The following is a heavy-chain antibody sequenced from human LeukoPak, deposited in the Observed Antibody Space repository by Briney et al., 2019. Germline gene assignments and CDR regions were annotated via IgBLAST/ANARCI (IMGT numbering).Heavy chain of an antibody. D-gene: IGHD4-17*01. CDR3: ARIHDYGDYLDY. J-gene: IGHJ4*02. CDR2: IIPILGIA. Sequence: SVKVSCKASGGAFTSYTISWVRQAPGQGHEWMGRIIPILGIANYGQEFQGRVTITADKSTSTAYMELSSLRSEDTAVYYCARIHDYGDYLDYWGQGTLVTVSS. CDR1: GGAFTSYT. V-gene: IGHV1-69*02.